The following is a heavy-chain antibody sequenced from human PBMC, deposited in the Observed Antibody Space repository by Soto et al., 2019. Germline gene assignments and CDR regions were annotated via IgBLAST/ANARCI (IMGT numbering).Heavy chain of an antibody. CDR3: ARVWGNGAFDI. Sequence: ASVKVSCKASGGTFSSYAISWVRQAPGQGLEWMGGIIPIFGIANYAQKFRGRVTITADNSTGTAYMELSSLRSEDTAVYYCARVWGNGAFDIWGQGTMVTLS. J-gene: IGHJ3*02. D-gene: IGHD2-8*01. V-gene: IGHV1-69*10. CDR1: GGTFSSYA. CDR2: IIPIFGIA.